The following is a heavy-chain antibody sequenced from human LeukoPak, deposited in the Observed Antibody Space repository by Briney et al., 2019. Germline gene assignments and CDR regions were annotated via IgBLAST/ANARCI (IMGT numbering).Heavy chain of an antibody. J-gene: IGHJ4*02. D-gene: IGHD3-22*01. V-gene: IGHV4-31*03. CDR2: IYYSGST. CDR3: ARAGIYDSSGYSYRFFDY. Sequence: TLSLTCTVSGGSISSGGYYWSWIRQHPGKGLEWMGYIYYSGSTYYNPSLKSRVTISVDTSKNQFSLKLSSVTAADTAVYYCARAGIYDSSGYSYRFFDYWGQGTLVTVSS. CDR1: GGSISSGGYY.